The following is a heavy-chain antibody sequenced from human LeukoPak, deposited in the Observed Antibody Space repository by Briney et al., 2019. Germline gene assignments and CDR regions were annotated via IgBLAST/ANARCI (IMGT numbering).Heavy chain of an antibody. J-gene: IGHJ6*02. Sequence: SETLSLTCAVYGGSFSDYYWSWIRQPPGKGLEWIGEINHSGSTNYNPSLKSRVTISVDTSKNQFSLKLSSVTAADTAVYYCARDQYCSGGSCYHYYGMDVWGQGTTVTVSS. CDR3: ARDQYCSGGSCYHYYGMDV. CDR2: INHSGST. D-gene: IGHD2-15*01. V-gene: IGHV4-34*01. CDR1: GGSFSDYY.